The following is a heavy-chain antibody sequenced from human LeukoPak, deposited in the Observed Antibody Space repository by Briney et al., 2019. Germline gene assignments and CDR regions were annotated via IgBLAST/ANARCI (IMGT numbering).Heavy chain of an antibody. V-gene: IGHV4-59*01. J-gene: IGHJ5*02. Sequence: SETLSLTCAVYGGSFSGYYWSWIRQPPGKGLEWIGYIYYSGSTNYNPSLKSRVTISVDTSKNQFSLKLSSVTAADTAVYYCARRYYGSGSYYDQNWFDPWGQGTLVTVSS. CDR3: ARRYYGSGSYYDQNWFDP. CDR2: IYYSGST. D-gene: IGHD3-10*01. CDR1: GGSFSGYY.